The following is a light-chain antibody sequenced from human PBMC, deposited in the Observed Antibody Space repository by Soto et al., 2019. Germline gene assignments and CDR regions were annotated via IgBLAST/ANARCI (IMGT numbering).Light chain of an antibody. Sequence: IVLTQSPGTLSLSPGERATLSCRASQSVSSSYLAWYQQKPGQAPRLLIYGASNRATGIPDRFSGSGSGTDFTLTISRLEPEDFLVYYCQQYGNLRWTFGQGTKVEIK. CDR3: QQYGNLRWT. J-gene: IGKJ1*01. CDR1: QSVSSSY. CDR2: GAS. V-gene: IGKV3-20*01.